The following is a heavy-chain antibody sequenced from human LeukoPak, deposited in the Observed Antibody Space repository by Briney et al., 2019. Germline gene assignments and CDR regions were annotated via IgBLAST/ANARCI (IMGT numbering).Heavy chain of an antibody. V-gene: IGHV1-2*02. CDR2: INPNSGGT. D-gene: IGHD3-10*01. Sequence: ASVKVSCKASGYTFTDYYIHWVRQAPGQGLEWMGWINPNSGGTNYAQKFQGRVTMTRDTSISTAYMELSRLRSDDTAVYYCARPRSLWFGETYDAFDIWGQGTMVTVSS. CDR1: GYTFTDYY. CDR3: ARPRSLWFGETYDAFDI. J-gene: IGHJ3*02.